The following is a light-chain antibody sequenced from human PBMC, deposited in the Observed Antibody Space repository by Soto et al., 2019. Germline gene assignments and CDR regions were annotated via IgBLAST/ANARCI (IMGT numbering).Light chain of an antibody. CDR1: QTVRNNY. CDR3: QQANSFPRT. CDR2: DAS. V-gene: IGKV3D-20*02. Sequence: EFVLTQSPGTLSLPPGERATLSCRASQTVRNNYLAWYQQKPGQAPRLLIYDASSRATGIPDRFSGGGSGTDFTLTISRLEPEDFATYYCQQANSFPRTFGQGTKVDIK. J-gene: IGKJ1*01.